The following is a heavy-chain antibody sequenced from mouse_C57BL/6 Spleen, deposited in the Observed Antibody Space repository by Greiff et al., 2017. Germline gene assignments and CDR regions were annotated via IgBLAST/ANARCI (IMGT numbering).Heavy chain of an antibody. CDR1: GYTFTSYW. D-gene: IGHD2-3*01. Sequence: VQLQQSGAELVKPGASVKMSCKASGYTFTSYWITWVKQRPGQGLEWIGDIYPGSGSTNYNEKFKSKATLTVDTSSSTAYMQLSSLTSEDSAVYYCARSIYDVYSAWFAYWGQGTLVTVSA. CDR2: IYPGSGST. V-gene: IGHV1-55*01. CDR3: ARSIYDVYSAWFAY. J-gene: IGHJ3*01.